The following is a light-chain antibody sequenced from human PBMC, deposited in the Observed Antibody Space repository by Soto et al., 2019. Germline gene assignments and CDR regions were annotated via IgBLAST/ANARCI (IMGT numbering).Light chain of an antibody. J-gene: IGKJ4*02. CDR1: QGSSSY. CDR3: QQYCSYPLT. V-gene: IGKV1-8*01. CDR2: AAS. Sequence: AIRMTKYPCSFSASTGHIVTITCRASQGSSSYLAWYQQNPGKAPKRLIYAASTLQSWVPSRFSGSGAVTDSTLYISCLKSEELATYYCQQYCSYPLTFGGGTKVEIK.